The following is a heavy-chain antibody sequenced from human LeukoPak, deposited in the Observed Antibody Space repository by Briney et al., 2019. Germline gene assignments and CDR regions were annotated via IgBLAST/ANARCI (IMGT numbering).Heavy chain of an antibody. CDR2: IAYDGNNT. CDR1: GFIFSDCG. Sequence: PGRSLRLSCVASGFIFSDCGIQWVRQAPGKGLEWVAVIAYDGNNTYYGDSVRGRFTISRDNSKKMVYLEMNSLRVEDTAVYYCAKTGMLRRVGYLDVWGKGTAVIVSS. D-gene: IGHD1-1*01. V-gene: IGHV3-30*18. CDR3: AKTGMLRRVGYLDV. J-gene: IGHJ6*04.